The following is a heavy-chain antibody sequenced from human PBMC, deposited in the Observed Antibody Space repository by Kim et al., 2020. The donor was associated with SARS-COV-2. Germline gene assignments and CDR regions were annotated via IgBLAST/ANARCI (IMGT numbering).Heavy chain of an antibody. V-gene: IGHV3-9*01. D-gene: IGHD1-26*01. CDR1: GFTFGDYA. CDR3: AKDTSGSYYDAFDI. J-gene: IGHJ3*02. CDR2: ISWNSGSI. Sequence: GGSLRLSCAASGFTFGDYAMHWVRQAPGKGLEWVSGISWNSGSIGYADSVKGRFTISRDNAKNSLYLQMNSLRAEDTALYYCAKDTSGSYYDAFDIWGQGTMVTVSS.